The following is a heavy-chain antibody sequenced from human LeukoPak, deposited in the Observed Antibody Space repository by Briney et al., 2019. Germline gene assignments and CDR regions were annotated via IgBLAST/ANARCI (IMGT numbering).Heavy chain of an antibody. V-gene: IGHV3-15*01. CDR2: IKRKTEGGTT. Sequence: GGSLRLSCAASGFTFTDAWMSWVRQAPGKGLEWVGCIKRKTEGGTTDYAAPVKGRFTISRDDSKNTLYLQMNSLQTEDTAVYYCTTEGDSPTWFDPWGQGTLVTVSS. CDR1: GFTFTDAW. CDR3: TTEGDSPTWFDP. J-gene: IGHJ5*02.